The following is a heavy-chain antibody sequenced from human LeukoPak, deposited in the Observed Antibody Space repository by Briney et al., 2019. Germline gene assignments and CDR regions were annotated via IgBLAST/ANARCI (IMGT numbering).Heavy chain of an antibody. J-gene: IGHJ4*02. D-gene: IGHD3-10*01. Sequence: KPSETLSLTCTVSGGSISSSSYYWGWIREPPGKGLEWIGSIYYSGSTYYNPSITSRVTISVDTSKNQFSLKLSSVTAADPAVYYCARLRYYGSGSFDYWGQGTLVTVSS. CDR3: ARLRYYGSGSFDY. CDR1: GGSISSSSYY. V-gene: IGHV4-39*01. CDR2: IYYSGST.